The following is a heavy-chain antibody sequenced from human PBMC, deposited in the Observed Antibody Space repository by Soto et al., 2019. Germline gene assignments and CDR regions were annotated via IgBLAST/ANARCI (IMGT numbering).Heavy chain of an antibody. D-gene: IGHD4-17*01. V-gene: IGHV1-3*01. CDR3: AYGDYTFFDY. CDR1: TGYI. CDR2: INAGNGNT. Sequence: TGYIVEWVRQAPGQRLEWMGWINAGNGNTKYSQKFQGRVTITRDTSASTAYMELSSLRSEDTAVYYCAYGDYTFFDYWGQGTLVTVSS. J-gene: IGHJ4*02.